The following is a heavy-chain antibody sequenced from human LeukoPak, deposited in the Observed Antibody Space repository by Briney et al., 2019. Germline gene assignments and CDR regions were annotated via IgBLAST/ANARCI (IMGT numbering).Heavy chain of an antibody. CDR3: ARSPPRGTMIVG. CDR1: GYTFTGYY. V-gene: IGHV1-2*02. D-gene: IGHD3-22*01. CDR2: INPNSGGT. J-gene: IGHJ4*02. Sequence: ASVKVSCKASGYTFTGYYMHWVRHAPGQGLEWMGWINPNSGGTNYAQKFQGRVTMTRDKSISTAYMELSRLRSDDTAVYYCARSPPRGTMIVGWGQGTLVTVAS.